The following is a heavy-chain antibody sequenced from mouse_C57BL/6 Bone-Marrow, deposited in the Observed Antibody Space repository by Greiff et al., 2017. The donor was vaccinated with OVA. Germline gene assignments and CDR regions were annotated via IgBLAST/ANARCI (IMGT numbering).Heavy chain of an antibody. CDR2: ISDGGSYT. D-gene: IGHD3-3*01. J-gene: IGHJ3*01. CDR3: ARDRDSWFAY. CDR1: GFTFSSYA. Sequence: DVKLVESGGDLVKPGGSLKLSCAASGFTFSSYAMSWVRQTPEKRLEWVATISDGGSYTYYPDNVKGRFTISRDNAKNNLYLQMSHLKSEDTAMYYCARDRDSWFAYWGQGTLVTVSA. V-gene: IGHV5-4*01.